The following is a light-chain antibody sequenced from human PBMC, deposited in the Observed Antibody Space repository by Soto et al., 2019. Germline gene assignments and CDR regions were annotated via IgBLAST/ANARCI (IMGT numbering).Light chain of an antibody. J-gene: IGKJ2*01. V-gene: IGKV3-15*01. CDR2: GAS. CDR3: QQYNNCPPLYT. CDR1: QSISSN. Sequence: EIVMTQSPATLSMSPEERATLSCRASQSISSNLAWYQQKPGQAPRLLIYGASTRATGIPARFSGSGSGTDFTLAISSLQSEDFAIYYCQQYNNCPPLYTFGQVTKLENK.